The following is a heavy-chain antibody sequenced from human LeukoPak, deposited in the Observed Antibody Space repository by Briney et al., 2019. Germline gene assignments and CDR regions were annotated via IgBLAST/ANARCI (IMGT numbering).Heavy chain of an antibody. V-gene: IGHV3-33*01. J-gene: IGHJ4*02. D-gene: IGHD3-22*01. Sequence: GRSLRLSCAASGFTFSSYGMHWVRQAPGKGLEWVAVIWYDGSNKYYADSVKSRFTISRDNSKNTLYLQMNSLRAEDTAVYYCARDLKDRYYDSSGSPGYWGQGTLVTVSS. CDR2: IWYDGSNK. CDR1: GFTFSSYG. CDR3: ARDLKDRYYDSSGSPGY.